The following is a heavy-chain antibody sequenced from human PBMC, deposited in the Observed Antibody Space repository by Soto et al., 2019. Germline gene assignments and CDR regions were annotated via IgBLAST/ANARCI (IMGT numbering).Heavy chain of an antibody. CDR1: GYTFTSYG. CDR3: ARENWYSLDV. CDR2: ISAHNGNT. D-gene: IGHD1-26*01. J-gene: IGHJ6*02. Sequence: QVHLVQSGAEVKKPGASVKVSCKGSGYTFTSYGITWVRQAPGQGLEWMGWISAHNGNTDYAQKLQGRVTVTRDTATSTAYMELRSLRSDDTAVYYCARENWYSLDVWGQGTTVTVSS. V-gene: IGHV1-18*01.